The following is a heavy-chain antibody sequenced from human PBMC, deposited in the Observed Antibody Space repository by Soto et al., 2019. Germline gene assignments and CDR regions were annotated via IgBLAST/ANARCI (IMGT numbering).Heavy chain of an antibody. CDR3: VTDRGGGMDV. V-gene: IGHV3-15*01. D-gene: IGHD3-10*01. Sequence: EVQLVESGGGMVMPRGSLRLSCAASGFTFSDAWMTWIRQAPGKGLQCVGRIKRKIDGETTDYAAPVKGRFTISRDDSKNTLYLQMNSLKVEDTAMYYCVTDRGGGMDVWGQGTTVTVSS. J-gene: IGHJ6*01. CDR1: GFTFSDAW. CDR2: IKRKIDGETT.